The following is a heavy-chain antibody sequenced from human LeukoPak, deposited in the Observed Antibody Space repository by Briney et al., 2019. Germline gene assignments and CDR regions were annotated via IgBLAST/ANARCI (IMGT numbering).Heavy chain of an antibody. J-gene: IGHJ4*02. V-gene: IGHV4-39*01. D-gene: IGHD2-2*01. CDR3: ASQQGSTSLDY. Sequence: SETLSLTCTVSGVSISSSSYYWGWIRQPPGKGLEWIGSIYYSGSTYYNPSLKSRVTISVDTSKNQFSLKLSSVTAADTAVYYCASQQGSTSLDYWGQGTLVTVSS. CDR2: IYYSGST. CDR1: GVSISSSSYY.